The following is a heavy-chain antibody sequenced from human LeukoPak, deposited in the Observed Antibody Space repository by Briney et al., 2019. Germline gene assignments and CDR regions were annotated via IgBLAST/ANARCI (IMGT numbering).Heavy chain of an antibody. V-gene: IGHV3-30*01. CDR2: ISNVETNT. CDR1: GFTFSNYA. D-gene: IGHD3-10*01. J-gene: IGHJ4*02. Sequence: PGRSLRLSCAASGFTFSNYAMHWVRQAPGKGLEWVAVISNVETNTYYADSVKGRFTISRDNSKNTLYLQLNSPRAEDTSVYYCARDSTYYYASGSSGPHYFDSWGQGTLVTVSS. CDR3: ARDSTYYYASGSSGPHYFDS.